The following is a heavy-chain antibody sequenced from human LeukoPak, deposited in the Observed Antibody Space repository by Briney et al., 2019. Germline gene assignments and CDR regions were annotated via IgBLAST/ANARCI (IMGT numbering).Heavy chain of an antibody. Sequence: TGGSLRLSCAASGFTFSSYGMHWVRQAPGKGLEWVAVIWYDGSNKYYADSVKGRFTISRDNSKNTLYLQMNSLRAEDTAVYYCARAARPSSGFDFWGQGTLVTVSS. CDR1: GFTFSSYG. D-gene: IGHD6-19*01. J-gene: IGHJ4*02. V-gene: IGHV3-33*01. CDR2: IWYDGSNK. CDR3: ARAARPSSGFDF.